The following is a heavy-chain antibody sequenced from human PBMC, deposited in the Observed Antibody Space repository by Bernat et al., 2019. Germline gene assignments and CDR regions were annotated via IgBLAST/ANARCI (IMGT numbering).Heavy chain of an antibody. CDR3: AKDGYSSSWYSDY. J-gene: IGHJ4*02. Sequence: EVQLVQSGAEVKKPGESLRISCKGSGYSFTSYWISWVRQMPGIGLEWMGRIDPSDSYTNYSPSFQGHVTISADKSISTAYLQWCSLKASDTAMYYCAKDGYSSSWYSDYWGQGTLVTVSS. CDR2: IDPSDSYT. D-gene: IGHD6-13*01. V-gene: IGHV5-10-1*03. CDR1: GYSFTSYW.